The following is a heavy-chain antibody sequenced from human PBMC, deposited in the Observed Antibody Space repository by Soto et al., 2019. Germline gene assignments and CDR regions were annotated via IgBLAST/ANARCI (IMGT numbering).Heavy chain of an antibody. CDR2: INPDNGNT. CDR3: ARGIATGQLDP. CDR1: GYTFTRYT. J-gene: IGHJ5*02. Sequence: ASVKVSCKASGYTFTRYTMNWVRQAPGQRLEWMGWINPDNGNTKSSQKFPDRVIITRDTSASTAYMDLSSLRSEDTAVYYCARGIATGQLDPWGQGTLVTVSS. V-gene: IGHV1-3*01. D-gene: IGHD2-15*01.